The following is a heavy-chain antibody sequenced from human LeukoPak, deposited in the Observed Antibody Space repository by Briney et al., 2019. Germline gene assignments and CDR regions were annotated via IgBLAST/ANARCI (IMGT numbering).Heavy chain of an antibody. CDR3: AGEYRRRDWFDP. V-gene: IGHV4-4*07. CDR1: GGSISSYY. CDR2: IYSSGST. J-gene: IGHJ5*02. Sequence: SETLSLTCTVSGGSISSYYWSWIRQPAGKGLEWIGRIYSSGSTNYNPSLKSRVTMSVDTSKNQFSLKLSSVTAADTAVYYCAGEYRRRDWFDPWDQGTLVTVSS. D-gene: IGHD1-26*01.